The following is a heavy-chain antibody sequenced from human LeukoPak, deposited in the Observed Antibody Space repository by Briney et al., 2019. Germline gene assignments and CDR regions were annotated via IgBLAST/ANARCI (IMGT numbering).Heavy chain of an antibody. CDR2: INHSGST. Sequence: SETLSLTCAVYGGSFSGYYWSWIRQPPGKGLEWIGEINHSGSTNYNPSLKSRVTISVDTSKNQFSLKLSSVTAADTAVYYCARGMVRRPPYYYYYYMDVWGKGTTVTVSS. D-gene: IGHD2-21*01. CDR1: GGSFSGYY. CDR3: ARGMVRRPPYYYYYYMDV. V-gene: IGHV4-34*01. J-gene: IGHJ6*03.